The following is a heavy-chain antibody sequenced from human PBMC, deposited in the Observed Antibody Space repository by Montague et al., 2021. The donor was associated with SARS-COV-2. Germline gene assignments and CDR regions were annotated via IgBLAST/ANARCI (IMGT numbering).Heavy chain of an antibody. CDR3: ARHGPALWFVEWYFDL. D-gene: IGHD3-10*01. J-gene: IGHJ2*01. Sequence: SETLSLTCSVSGGSVTSRTYYWGWVRQPPGKGLEWIGSIYYTGSTYYNPSLKSRVTISIDTSKNHFPLRVTSVTAADTAVYYCARHGPALWFVEWYFDLWGSGTLVTVSS. CDR1: GGSVTSRTYY. V-gene: IGHV4-39*01. CDR2: IYYTGST.